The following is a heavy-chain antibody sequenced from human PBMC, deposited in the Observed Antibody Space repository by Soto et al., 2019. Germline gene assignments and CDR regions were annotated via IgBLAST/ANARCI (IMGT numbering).Heavy chain of an antibody. V-gene: IGHV4-30-2*01. CDR1: GGSISSGGYS. Sequence: QLQLQESGSGLVKPSQTLSLTCAVSGGSISSGGYSWSWIRQPPGKGLEWIGYIYHRGYTYCNPSHKCRGTVSVDRSTTQCSLKLSSVTAAATAVYYCARAHYGDYGYGMDVWGQGTTVTVSS. CDR2: IYHRGYT. CDR3: ARAHYGDYGYGMDV. J-gene: IGHJ6*02. D-gene: IGHD4-17*01.